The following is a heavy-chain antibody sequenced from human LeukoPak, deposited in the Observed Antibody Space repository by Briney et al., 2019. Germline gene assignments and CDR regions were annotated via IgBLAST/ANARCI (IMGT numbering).Heavy chain of an antibody. Sequence: ASVKVSCKASGYTFSNYGISWVRQAPGQGLEWMGWISVYKGNTIYAQKAQGRLTMTVDTTTSTAYMELRRLRSDDTAVYYCARDLSGGVAGYFDYWGQGTLVTVSS. CDR1: GYTFSNYG. CDR2: ISVYKGNT. V-gene: IGHV1-18*01. J-gene: IGHJ4*02. CDR3: ARDLSGGVAGYFDY. D-gene: IGHD6-19*01.